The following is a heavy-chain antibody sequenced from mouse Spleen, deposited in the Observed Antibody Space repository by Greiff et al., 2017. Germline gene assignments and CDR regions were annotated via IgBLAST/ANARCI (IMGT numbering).Heavy chain of an antibody. CDR2: IDPETGGT. J-gene: IGHJ4*01. Sequence: VKLMESGAELVRPGASVTLSCKASGYTFTDYEMHWVKQTPVHGLEWIGAIDPETGGTAYNQKFKGKAILTADKSSSTAYMELRSLTSEDSAVYYCTTYYGNYYAMDYWGQGTSVTVSS. CDR3: TTYYGNYYAMDY. V-gene: IGHV1-15*01. CDR1: GYTFTDYE. D-gene: IGHD2-10*01.